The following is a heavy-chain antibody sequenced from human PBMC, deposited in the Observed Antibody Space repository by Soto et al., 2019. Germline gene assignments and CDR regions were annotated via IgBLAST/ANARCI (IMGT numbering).Heavy chain of an antibody. V-gene: IGHV3-23*01. CDR1: GFTFNNYA. CDR3: ANGRGGSGSLTPRVDF. J-gene: IGHJ4*02. D-gene: IGHD3-10*01. CDR2: ISGGGDTT. Sequence: EVQLLESGGGLVQPGGSLRLSCAASGFTFNNYAMTWVRQAPGKGLEWVSAISGGGDTTSYADSVKGRFTVSRDGSKNPLYLQMSSPRAEDTALYYCANGRGGSGSLTPRVDFWGQGTLVTVSS.